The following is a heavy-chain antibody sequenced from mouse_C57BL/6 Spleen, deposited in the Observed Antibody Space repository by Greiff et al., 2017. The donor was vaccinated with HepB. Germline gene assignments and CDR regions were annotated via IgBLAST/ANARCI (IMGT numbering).Heavy chain of an antibody. J-gene: IGHJ3*01. CDR2: INPSNGGT. D-gene: IGHD3-2*01. CDR3: ARSSLDSSGWFAY. V-gene: IGHV1-53*01. Sequence: VQLQQPGTELVKPGASVKLSCKASGYTFTSYWMHWVKQRPGQGLEWIGNINPSNGGTNYNAKFKSKATLTADKSSSTAYMQLSSLTSEDSAVYYCARSSLDSSGWFAYWGKGTLVTVSA. CDR1: GYTFTSYW.